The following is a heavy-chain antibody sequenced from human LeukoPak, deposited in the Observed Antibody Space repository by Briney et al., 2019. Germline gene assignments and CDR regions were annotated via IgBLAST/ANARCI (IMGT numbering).Heavy chain of an antibody. V-gene: IGHV3-23*01. Sequence: PGGSLRLSCAASGFTFSSYAMSWVRQAPGKGLEWVSAISGSGASTYCADSVKGRFTISRDSSKNTLYLQMNSLRAEDTAVDYCAKNQDGYYYYGMDVWGQGTTVTVSS. J-gene: IGHJ6*02. CDR3: AKNQDGYYYYGMDV. CDR1: GFTFSSYA. D-gene: IGHD3-22*01. CDR2: ISGSGAST.